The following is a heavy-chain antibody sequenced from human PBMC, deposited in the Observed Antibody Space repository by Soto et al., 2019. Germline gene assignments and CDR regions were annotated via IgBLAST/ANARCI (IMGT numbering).Heavy chain of an antibody. CDR2: INPYGGAA. V-gene: IGHV1-46*01. CDR1: GYTFTSTW. J-gene: IGHJ4*02. CDR3: ERDRSHSSACWWLDY. D-gene: IGHD3-22*01. Sequence: QVQLVQSGAEVKKPGASVKVSCKASGYTFTSTWMHWVRQAPGQGLEWMGIINPYGGAATYAEKFQGRVTMTRDTSTATDYMERSSLRSEDTAMYYCERDRSHSSACWWLDYWGQGTQVTVSS.